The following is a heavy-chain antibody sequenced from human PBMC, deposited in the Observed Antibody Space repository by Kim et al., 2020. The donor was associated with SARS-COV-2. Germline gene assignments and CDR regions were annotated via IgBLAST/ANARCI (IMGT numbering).Heavy chain of an antibody. D-gene: IGHD3-16*01. J-gene: IGHJ4*02. CDR2: ISGSGGST. Sequence: GGSLRLSCAASGFTFSSYAMSWVRQAPGKGLEWVSAISGSGGSTYYADSVKGRFTISRDNSKNTLYLQMNSLRAEDTAVYYCAKWGFGGVPSTYYFDYWGQGTLVTVSS. CDR1: GFTFSSYA. CDR3: AKWGFGGVPSTYYFDY. V-gene: IGHV3-23*01.